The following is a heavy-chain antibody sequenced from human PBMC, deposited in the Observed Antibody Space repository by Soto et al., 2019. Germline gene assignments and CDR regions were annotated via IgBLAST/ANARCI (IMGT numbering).Heavy chain of an antibody. Sequence: PGGSLRLSCTASGFTFGDYAMSWFRQAPGKGLEWVGFIRSKAYGGTTEYAASVKGRFTISRDDSKSIAYLQMNSLKTEDTVVYYCIREDYSSSWYSATFYYYYGMDVWGQGTTVTVSS. CDR2: IRSKAYGGTT. J-gene: IGHJ6*02. CDR3: IREDYSSSWYSATFYYYYGMDV. D-gene: IGHD6-13*01. V-gene: IGHV3-49*03. CDR1: GFTFGDYA.